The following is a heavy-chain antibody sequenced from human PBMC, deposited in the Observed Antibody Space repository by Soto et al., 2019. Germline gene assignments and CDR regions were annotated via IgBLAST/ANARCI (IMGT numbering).Heavy chain of an antibody. V-gene: IGHV4-59*01. CDR3: ARVVEHIDY. CDR1: GGSISDYY. J-gene: IGHJ4*02. D-gene: IGHD1-1*01. CDR2: IYYTGST. Sequence: SETLSLTCTVSGGSISDYYWSWIRQPPGKGLEWIGYIYYTGSTSYSPSLRSRVTISLDTSKNQFSLKLTSVTAADTAVYYCARVVEHIDYWGQGTLVTVSS.